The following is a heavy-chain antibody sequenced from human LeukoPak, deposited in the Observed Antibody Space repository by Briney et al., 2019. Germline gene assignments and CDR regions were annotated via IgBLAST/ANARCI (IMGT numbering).Heavy chain of an antibody. J-gene: IGHJ4*02. Sequence: PSETLSLTCAVYGGSFSGYYWSWIRQPPGKGLERIGEINHSGSTNYNPSLKSRVTISVDTSKNQFSLKLSSVTAADTAVYYCARALGRYSSGWYNYWGQGTLVTVSS. V-gene: IGHV4-34*01. CDR1: GGSFSGYY. CDR3: ARALGRYSSGWYNY. D-gene: IGHD6-19*01. CDR2: INHSGST.